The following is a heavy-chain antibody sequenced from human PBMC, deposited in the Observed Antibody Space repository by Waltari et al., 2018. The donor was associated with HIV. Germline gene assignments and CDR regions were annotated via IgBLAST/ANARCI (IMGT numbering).Heavy chain of an antibody. D-gene: IGHD2-15*01. Sequence: GKGLEYVSAISNNGHSTYYADSVKGRFTISRDNSKNTLNLQMSSLRAEDTAVYYCVKEGGYCSGGRCYYYGMDVWGQGTTVTVSS. J-gene: IGHJ6*02. V-gene: IGHV3-64D*06. CDR2: ISNNGHST. CDR3: VKEGGYCSGGRCYYYGMDV.